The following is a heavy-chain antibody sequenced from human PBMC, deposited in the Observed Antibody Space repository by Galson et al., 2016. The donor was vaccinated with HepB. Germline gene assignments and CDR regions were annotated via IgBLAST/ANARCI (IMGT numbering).Heavy chain of an antibody. V-gene: IGHV3-33*01. CDR3: ARDSFTIFGVTPNWFDP. CDR1: GFTFSRSG. CDR2: IWFDGSKK. Sequence: SLRLSCAASGFTFSRSGMHWVRQAPGKGLEWVAIIWFDGSKKYYADSVKGRFAISRDNSKNTLSLQMNSLRAEDTAVYYCARDSFTIFGVTPNWFDPWGQGTLVTVSS. J-gene: IGHJ5*02. D-gene: IGHD3-3*01.